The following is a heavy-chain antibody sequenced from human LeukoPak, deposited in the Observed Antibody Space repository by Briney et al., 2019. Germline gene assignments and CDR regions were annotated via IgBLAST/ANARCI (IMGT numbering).Heavy chain of an antibody. D-gene: IGHD3-3*01. CDR1: GYTFTGYY. J-gene: IGHJ4*02. CDR3: ATSRDYDFWSGYYDDY. V-gene: IGHV1-2*06. Sequence: ASVTVSCKASGYTFTGYYMHWVRQAPGQGLEWMGRINPNSGGTNYAQKFQGRVTMTRDTSISTAYMELSRLRSDDTAVYYCATSRDYDFWSGYYDDYWGQGTLVTVSS. CDR2: INPNSGGT.